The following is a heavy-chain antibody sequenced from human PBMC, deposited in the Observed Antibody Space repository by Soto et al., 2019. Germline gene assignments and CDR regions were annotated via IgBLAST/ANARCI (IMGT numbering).Heavy chain of an antibody. CDR1: GFTFSSYG. J-gene: IGHJ4*02. CDR2: ISYDGSNK. Sequence: QVQLVESGGGVVQPGRSLRLSCAASGFTFSSYGMHWVRQAPGKGLEWVAVISYDGSNKYYADSVKGRFTISRDNSKNTLYLNMNSLRAEDTAVYYCAKDESPVKVLNTLLDYWGQGTLVTVSS. D-gene: IGHD4-4*01. CDR3: AKDESPVKVLNTLLDY. V-gene: IGHV3-30*18.